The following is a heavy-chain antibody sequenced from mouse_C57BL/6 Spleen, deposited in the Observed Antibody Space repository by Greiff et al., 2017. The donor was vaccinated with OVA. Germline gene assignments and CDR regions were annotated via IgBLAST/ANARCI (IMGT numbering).Heavy chain of an antibody. V-gene: IGHV5-6*01. CDR2: ISSGGSYT. D-gene: IGHD1-1*01. CDR1: GFTFSSYG. CDR3: ARHEGAVDYYGSSYSIYYAMDY. Sequence: EVQLVESGGDLVKPGGSLKLSCAASGFTFSSYGMSWVRQTPDKRLEWVATISSGGSYTYYPDSVKGRFTISRDNAKNTLYLQMSSLKSEDTAMYYCARHEGAVDYYGSSYSIYYAMDYWGQGTSVTVSS. J-gene: IGHJ4*01.